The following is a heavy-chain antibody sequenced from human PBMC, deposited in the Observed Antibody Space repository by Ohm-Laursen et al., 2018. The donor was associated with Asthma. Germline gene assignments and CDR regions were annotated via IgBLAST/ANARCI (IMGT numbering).Heavy chain of an antibody. V-gene: IGHV3-30-3*01. J-gene: IGHJ4*02. D-gene: IGHD2-2*01. Sequence: SLRLSCAASGFTFSSNAMHWVRQAPGKGLEWVAVISKDGSNKYYAESVKGRFTISRDNSKNSLYLQMSSLRGEDTAIYYCATLSWYASQFWGQGTLVTVSS. CDR2: ISKDGSNK. CDR3: ATLSWYASQF. CDR1: GFTFSSNA.